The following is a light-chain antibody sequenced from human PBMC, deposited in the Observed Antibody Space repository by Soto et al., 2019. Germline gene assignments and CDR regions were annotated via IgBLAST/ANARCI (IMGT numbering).Light chain of an antibody. CDR2: DAS. Sequence: EIVLTQSPATLSLSAGERATLSCRASQSVSSYLAWYQQKPGQAPRLLIYDASNRATGIPARFSGSGSGTYFTLTISSLEPEDFAVYYCQQRSNWPITFGQGTRLEMK. V-gene: IGKV3-11*01. J-gene: IGKJ5*01. CDR1: QSVSSY. CDR3: QQRSNWPIT.